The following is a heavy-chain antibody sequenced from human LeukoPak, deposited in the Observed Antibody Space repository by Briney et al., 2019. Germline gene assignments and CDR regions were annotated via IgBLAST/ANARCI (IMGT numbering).Heavy chain of an antibody. CDR2: INPSGDST. CDR1: GYTFTSYY. Sequence: GASVKVSCKASGYTFTSYYMHWVRQAPGQGLEWMGIINPSGDSTSYAQKSQGRVTMTRDTSTSTVYMELSSLRSEDTAVYFCARGFGLSGLDYWGQGTLVTVFS. V-gene: IGHV1-46*01. D-gene: IGHD3-10*01. J-gene: IGHJ4*02. CDR3: ARGFGLSGLDY.